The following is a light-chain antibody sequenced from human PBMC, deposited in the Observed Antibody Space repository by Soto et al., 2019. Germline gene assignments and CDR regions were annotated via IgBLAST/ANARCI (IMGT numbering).Light chain of an antibody. CDR3: QQFYSAPIT. CDR2: SAS. V-gene: IGKV1-39*01. Sequence: GERVTSTFRASHTIKNYLTWYQQKPGRAPNLLIYSASTLPSGVPSRFSGTKSATDFTLTITSLQPEDFATYYCQQFYSAPITFGQGIRLEIK. CDR1: HTIKNY. J-gene: IGKJ5*01.